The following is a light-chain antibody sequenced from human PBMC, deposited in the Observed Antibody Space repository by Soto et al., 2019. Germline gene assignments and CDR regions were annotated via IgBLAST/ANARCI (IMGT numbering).Light chain of an antibody. CDR2: EVS. CDR1: SSDVGGYNY. CDR3: SSYTSSNTVI. Sequence: QSVLTQPASVSGSPGQSISISCTGTSSDVGGYNYVSWYQQHPGKAPKLMIYEVSNRPSGVSNRFSGSKSGNTASLTISGLQVEDEADYYCSSYTSSNTVIFGGGTKLTV. V-gene: IGLV2-14*01. J-gene: IGLJ2*01.